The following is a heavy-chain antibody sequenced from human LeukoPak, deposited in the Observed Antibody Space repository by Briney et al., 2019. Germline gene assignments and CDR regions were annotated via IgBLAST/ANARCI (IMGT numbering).Heavy chain of an antibody. CDR1: GGSISSGGYY. D-gene: IGHD2-2*01. V-gene: IGHV4-31*03. J-gene: IGHJ4*02. CDR3: ARVRLGRVVPAAIVDY. CDR2: IYYSGST. Sequence: SETLSLTCTVSGGSISSGGYYWSWIRQHPGKGLEWIGYIYYSGSTYYNPSLKSRVTISVDTFKNQFSLKLSSVTAADTAVYYCARVRLGRVVPAAIVDYWGQGTLVTVSS.